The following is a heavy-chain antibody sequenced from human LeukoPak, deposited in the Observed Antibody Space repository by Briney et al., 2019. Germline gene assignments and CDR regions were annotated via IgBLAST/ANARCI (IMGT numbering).Heavy chain of an antibody. D-gene: IGHD2-21*02. CDR1: GFNFANHA. CDR2: ISGGGDIT. J-gene: IGHJ4*02. Sequence: GGSLRLSCAASGFNFANHAMSWVGQTPGKGLEWVSAISGGGDITYYADSVTGRFTISRDNSKDTLFLQRHSLRPGDTAVYYCVREDTPATANYWGQGTLVTISS. V-gene: IGHV3-23*01. CDR3: VREDTPATANY.